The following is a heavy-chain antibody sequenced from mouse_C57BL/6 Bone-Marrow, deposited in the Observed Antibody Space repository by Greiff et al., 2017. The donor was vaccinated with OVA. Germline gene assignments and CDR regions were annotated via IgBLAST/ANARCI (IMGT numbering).Heavy chain of an antibody. CDR1: GYTFTSYG. J-gene: IGHJ2*01. Sequence: VQLQESGAELARPGASVKLTCKASGYTFTSYGISWVKQRTGQGLEWIGEIYPRSGNTYYNEKFKGKATLTADKSSSTAYMELRSLTSEDSAVYFCARLHYSNPYYFDYWGQGTTLTVSS. CDR2: IYPRSGNT. CDR3: ARLHYSNPYYFDY. V-gene: IGHV1-81*01. D-gene: IGHD2-5*01.